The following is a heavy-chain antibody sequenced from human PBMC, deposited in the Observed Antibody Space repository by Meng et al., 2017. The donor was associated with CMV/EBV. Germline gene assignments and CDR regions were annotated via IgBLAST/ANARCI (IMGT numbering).Heavy chain of an antibody. CDR2: ISSSSSYI. J-gene: IGHJ4*02. V-gene: IGHV3-21*01. CDR1: GFTFSSYS. Sequence: GESLKISCAASGFTFSSYSMNWVRQAPGKGLEWVSSISSSSSYIYYADSVKGRFTISRDNAKNSLYLQMNSLRAEDTAVYYCARHCSSTSASGYWGQGTLVTVSS. D-gene: IGHD2-2*01. CDR3: ARHCSSTSASGY.